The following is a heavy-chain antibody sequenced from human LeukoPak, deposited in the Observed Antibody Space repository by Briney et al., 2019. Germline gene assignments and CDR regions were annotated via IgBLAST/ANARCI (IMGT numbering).Heavy chain of an antibody. CDR3: ARAYRGYCSGGSCYRRGLDY. V-gene: IGHV4-34*01. D-gene: IGHD2-15*01. J-gene: IGHJ4*02. CDR2: INHSGST. Sequence: SETLSLICAVYGGSFSGYYWSWIRQPPGKGLEWIGEINHSGSTNYNPSLKSRVTISVDTSKNQFSLKLSSVTAAATAVYYCARAYRGYCSGGSCYRRGLDYWGQGTLVTVSS. CDR1: GGSFSGYY.